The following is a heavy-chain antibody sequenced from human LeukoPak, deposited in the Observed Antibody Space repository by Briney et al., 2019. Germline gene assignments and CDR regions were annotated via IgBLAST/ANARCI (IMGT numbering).Heavy chain of an antibody. CDR2: IWYDGSNK. J-gene: IGHJ3*02. V-gene: IGHV3-33*01. D-gene: IGHD5-24*01. Sequence: GRSLILSCAASGFTFSSYGMHWVRQAPGKGLEWVAVIWYDGSNKYYADSVKGRFTISRDNSKNTLYLQMNSLRAEDTAVYYCARDRRRDGYNSDAFDIWGQGTMVTVSS. CDR1: GFTFSSYG. CDR3: ARDRRRDGYNSDAFDI.